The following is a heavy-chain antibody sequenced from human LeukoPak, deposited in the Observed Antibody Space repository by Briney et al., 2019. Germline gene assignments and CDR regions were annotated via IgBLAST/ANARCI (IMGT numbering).Heavy chain of an antibody. CDR2: IIPIFGTA. CDR1: GGTFSSYA. V-gene: IGHV1-69*06. CDR3: ARESIAVAGTYYYYYGMDV. D-gene: IGHD6-19*01. Sequence: GASVKVSCKASGGTFSSYAISWVRQAPGQGLEWMGGIIPIFGTANYAQKFQGRVTITADKSTSTAYMELSSLRSEDTAVYYCARESIAVAGTYYYYYGMDVWGQGTTVTVSS. J-gene: IGHJ6*02.